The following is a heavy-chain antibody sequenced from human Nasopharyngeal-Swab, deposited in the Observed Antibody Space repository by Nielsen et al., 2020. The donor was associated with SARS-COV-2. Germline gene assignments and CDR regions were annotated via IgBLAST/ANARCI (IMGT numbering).Heavy chain of an antibody. CDR3: ARDSYSSSRYFDY. Sequence: SETLSLTCAVYGGSFSGYYWSWIRQPPGKGLEWIGEINHSGSTNYNPSLKSRVTISVDTSKNQFSLKLSSVTAADTAVYYCARDSYSSSRYFDYWGQGILVTVSA. CDR1: GGSFSGYY. D-gene: IGHD6-6*01. CDR2: INHSGST. V-gene: IGHV4-34*01. J-gene: IGHJ4*02.